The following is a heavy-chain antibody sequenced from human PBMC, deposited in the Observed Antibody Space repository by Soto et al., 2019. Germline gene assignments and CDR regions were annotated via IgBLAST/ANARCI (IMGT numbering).Heavy chain of an antibody. V-gene: IGHV3-30-3*01. J-gene: IGHJ2*01. D-gene: IGHD5-12*01. CDR2: VSSEGGTQ. Sequence: QVQLVESGGGVVQPGGSLRLSCAASGFTFSTYAMQWVRQAPGKGLERVAVVSSEGGTQFYADSVKGRFTISRDNSKNSLYLQMSSLTIEAAAIYYCARETYYSGHVIGNLDLWGRGTLVTVSS. CDR3: ARETYYSGHVIGNLDL. CDR1: GFTFSTYA.